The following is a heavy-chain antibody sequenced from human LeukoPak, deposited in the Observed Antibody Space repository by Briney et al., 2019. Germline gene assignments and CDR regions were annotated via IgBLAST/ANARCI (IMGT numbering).Heavy chain of an antibody. V-gene: IGHV4-4*09. J-gene: IGHJ4*02. Sequence: SETLSLTCTVSGASITNSYWNWVRQPPGKGLEWIGYIYSSGNTNYNPSLKSRVTISLDVSNNQFSLKLTSVTAADTAVYYCANSYDGKIVPFDNWGQGALVAVSS. CDR3: ANSYDGKIVPFDN. CDR2: IYSSGNT. D-gene: IGHD4-23*01. CDR1: GASITNSY.